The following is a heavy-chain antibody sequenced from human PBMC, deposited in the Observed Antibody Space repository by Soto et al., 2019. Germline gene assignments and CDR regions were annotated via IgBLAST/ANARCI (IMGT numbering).Heavy chain of an antibody. CDR3: ARSYSSFTYGYH. J-gene: IGHJ5*02. CDR1: GGSISSGGYY. CDR2: IYYSGST. Sequence: QVQLQESGPGLVKPSQTLSLTCTVSGGSISSGGYYWSWIRQHPGKGLEWIGYIYYSGSTSYNPSLKSRVTLSVDTSKNQFSLKLSSVTAADTAVYYCARSYSSFTYGYHWGQGTLVTVSS. V-gene: IGHV4-31*03. D-gene: IGHD6-6*01.